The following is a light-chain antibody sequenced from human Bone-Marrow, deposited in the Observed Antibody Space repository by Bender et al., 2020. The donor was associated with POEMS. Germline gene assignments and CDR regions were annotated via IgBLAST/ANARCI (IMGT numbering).Light chain of an antibody. CDR2: QDN. J-gene: IGLJ2*01. V-gene: IGLV3-1*01. CDR3: QAWDTSSVV. CDR1: NLGDKY. Sequence: SYELTQPPSVSVSPGQTASISCSGDNLGDKYVSWYQQKPGQSPLLLISQDNKRPSGIPERFSGSNSGNIATLTISGTQALDEADYYCQAWDTSSVVFGGGTKLTVL.